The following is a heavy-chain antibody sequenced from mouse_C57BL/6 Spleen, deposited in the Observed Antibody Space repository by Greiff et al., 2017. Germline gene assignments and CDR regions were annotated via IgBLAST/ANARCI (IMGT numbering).Heavy chain of an antibody. CDR2: IDPSDSYP. Sequence: QVQLQQPGAELVRPGTSVKLSCKASGYTFTSYWMHWVKQRPGQGLEWIGVIDPSDSYPNYNQKFKGKATLTVDTSSSTAYMQLSSLTSEDSAVYYCARRYYGPSYYFDYWGQGTTLTVSP. V-gene: IGHV1-59*01. J-gene: IGHJ2*01. CDR1: GYTFTSYW. D-gene: IGHD1-2*01. CDR3: ARRYYGPSYYFDY.